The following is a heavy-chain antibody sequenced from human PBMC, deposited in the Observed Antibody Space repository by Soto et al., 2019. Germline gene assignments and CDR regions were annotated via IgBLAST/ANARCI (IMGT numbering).Heavy chain of an antibody. CDR2: ISKSSTTI. CDR1: GFTLSTYS. Sequence: EVQLVESGGGLVQPGGSLRLSCIASGFTLSTYSMTWVRQAPGKGLEWLSYISKSSTTINYADSVKGRFTISRDNAKNSVYLEMSSLRDEDSAVYYCARDPPNCYYYGMDVWGQGTTVTVSS. CDR3: ARDPPNCYYYGMDV. J-gene: IGHJ6*02. V-gene: IGHV3-48*02.